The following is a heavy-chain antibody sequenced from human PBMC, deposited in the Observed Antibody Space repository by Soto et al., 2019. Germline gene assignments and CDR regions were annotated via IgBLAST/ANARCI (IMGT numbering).Heavy chain of an antibody. Sequence: SETLSLTCTVSGDSISNSNYYWSWIRQPPGKGLEWIGYIYYSGSTNYNPSLKSRVTISVDTSKNQFSVKLSSVPAADTAVYYCARGPPPYGGKQRFPGSSAYGSYYYYGMDVWGQGTTVTVSS. J-gene: IGHJ6*02. CDR2: IYYSGST. CDR1: GDSISNSNYY. V-gene: IGHV4-61*01. CDR3: ARGPPPYGGKQRFPGSSAYGSYYYYGMDV. D-gene: IGHD2-15*01.